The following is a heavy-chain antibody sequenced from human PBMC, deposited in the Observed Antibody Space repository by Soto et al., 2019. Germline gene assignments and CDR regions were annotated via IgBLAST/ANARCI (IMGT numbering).Heavy chain of an antibody. J-gene: IGHJ3*01. Sequence: SQTLSLTCAISGDSVSSDITSWNWIRQSPSRGLEWLGRTYYRSKWFHDYAASVKSRITFNPDTSKNQFSLELNSMTPEDTAVYYCARGNALDVWGQGTVVTVSS. CDR3: ARGNALDV. V-gene: IGHV6-1*01. CDR2: TYYRSKWFH. CDR1: GDSVSSDITS. D-gene: IGHD3-10*01.